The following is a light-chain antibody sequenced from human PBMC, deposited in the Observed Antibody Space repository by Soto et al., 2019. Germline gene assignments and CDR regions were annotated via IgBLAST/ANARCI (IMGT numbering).Light chain of an antibody. J-gene: IGKJ4*01. CDR2: GTS. V-gene: IGKV3-20*01. Sequence: EIVLTQSPGTLSLSPGGRATLSCRASQSVSVNSLAWYQQKGGQAPRLLIYGTSSRATGIPDRFSGRGAGTDFTLTISRLEPEDFAVYYCQQYGSSPLTFGGGTKVDIK. CDR3: QQYGSSPLT. CDR1: QSVSVNS.